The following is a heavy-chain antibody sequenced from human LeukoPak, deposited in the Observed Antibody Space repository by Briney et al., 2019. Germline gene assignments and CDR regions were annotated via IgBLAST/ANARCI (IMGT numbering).Heavy chain of an antibody. Sequence: SETLSLTCAVYGGSFSGYYWSWIRQPPGKGLEWIGEINHSGSTNYNPSLKSRVTISVDTSKNQFSLELSSVTAADTAVYYCARDEIYYYYGMDVWGQGTTVTVSS. V-gene: IGHV4-34*01. J-gene: IGHJ6*02. CDR1: GGSFSGYY. CDR2: INHSGST. CDR3: ARDEIYYYYGMDV.